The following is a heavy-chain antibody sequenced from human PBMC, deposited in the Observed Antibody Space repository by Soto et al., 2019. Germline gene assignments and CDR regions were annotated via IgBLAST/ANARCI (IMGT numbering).Heavy chain of an antibody. CDR3: ARGYGDYAPL. Sequence: QVQLVQSGAEVKKPGSSVKVSCKASGGTFSSYTISWVRQAPGQGLEWMGRIIPILGIANYAQKFQGRVTIXVDKSTSTAYMELSSLRSEDTAVYYCARGYGDYAPLWGQGTLVTVSS. V-gene: IGHV1-69*02. CDR1: GGTFSSYT. CDR2: IIPILGIA. D-gene: IGHD4-17*01. J-gene: IGHJ4*02.